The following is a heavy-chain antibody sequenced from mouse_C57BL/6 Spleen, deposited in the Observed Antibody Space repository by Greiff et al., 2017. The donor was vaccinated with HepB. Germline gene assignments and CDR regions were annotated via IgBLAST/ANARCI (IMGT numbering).Heavy chain of an antibody. V-gene: IGHV8-8*01. Sequence: QVQLQQSGPGILQPSQTLSLTCSFSGFSLSTFGMGVGWIRQPSGKGLEWLAHIWWDDDKYYNPALKSRLTISKDTSKNQVFLKIANVDTADTATYYCARTVTYYGSSFFDYWGQGTTLTVSS. CDR2: IWWDDDK. CDR1: GFSLSTFGMG. D-gene: IGHD1-1*01. CDR3: ARTVTYYGSSFFDY. J-gene: IGHJ2*01.